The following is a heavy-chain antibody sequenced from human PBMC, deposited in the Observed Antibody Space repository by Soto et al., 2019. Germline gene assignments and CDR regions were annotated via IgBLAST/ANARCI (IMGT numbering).Heavy chain of an antibody. D-gene: IGHD3-10*01. CDR2: INPDSGAT. J-gene: IGHJ4*02. CDR1: GYTFTAYY. CDR3: ARVKYGNLRAPTSLFDY. V-gene: IGHV1-2*02. Sequence: GASVKVSCKASGYTFTAYYIHWVRQAPGQGPEWMAWINPDSGATYSAPKFQDRVTVTSDTSINTSSMELSSLRSDDTAVYYCARVKYGNLRAPTSLFDYWGQGTLVTVSS.